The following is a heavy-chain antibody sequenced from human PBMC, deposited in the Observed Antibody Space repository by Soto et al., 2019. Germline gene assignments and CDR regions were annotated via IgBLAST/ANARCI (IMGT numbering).Heavy chain of an antibody. Sequence: QVQLVESGGGVVQPGRSLRLSCAASGFTFSSYGMHWVRQAPGKGLEWVAVISYDGSNKYYADSVKGRFTISRDNSKNTLYLQMNRLRAEDTAVYYCAKDLDIGLGNWFDPWGQGTLVTVSS. CDR3: AKDLDIGLGNWFDP. V-gene: IGHV3-30*18. CDR2: ISYDGSNK. CDR1: GFTFSSYG. D-gene: IGHD5-12*01. J-gene: IGHJ5*02.